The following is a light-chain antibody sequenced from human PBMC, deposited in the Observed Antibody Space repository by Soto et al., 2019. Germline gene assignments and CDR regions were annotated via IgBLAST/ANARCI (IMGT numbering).Light chain of an antibody. J-gene: IGLJ2*01. CDR2: NDD. Sequence: QSVLTQPPSVSEAPRQRVTISCSGSSSNIGNNAVNWYQQLPGQAPKLLVYNDDLLPAGVSDRFSASKSGTSASLAISGLHSEDEADYYCASWDESLNAVLFGGGTKLTVL. CDR3: ASWDESLNAVL. CDR1: SSNIGNNA. V-gene: IGLV1-36*01.